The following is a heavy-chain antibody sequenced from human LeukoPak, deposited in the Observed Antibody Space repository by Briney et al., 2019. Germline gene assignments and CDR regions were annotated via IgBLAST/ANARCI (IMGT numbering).Heavy chain of an antibody. CDR1: GFNFSNYW. Sequence: GGSPRLSCAASGFNFSNYWMSWVRQAPGKGLEGVANIKEDESEKYYADSVRGRFTISRDNAKNSLFLEMNSLRPEDTAVYYCARDLPPAPWNGMDVWGQGTTVTVSS. V-gene: IGHV3-7*01. J-gene: IGHJ6*02. CDR2: IKEDESEK. D-gene: IGHD2-2*01. CDR3: ARDLPPAPWNGMDV.